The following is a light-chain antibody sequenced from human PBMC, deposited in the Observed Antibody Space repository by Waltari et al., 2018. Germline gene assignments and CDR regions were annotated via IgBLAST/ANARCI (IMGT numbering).Light chain of an antibody. V-gene: IGLV2-8*01. J-gene: IGLJ2*01. CDR3: SSYAGSSNLV. Sequence: QSALTQPPSASGSPGQSVTISCTGTSNDVGGYNYVPWYQHKPGKAPKLIIHEVSKRPSGVPDRFSGSKSANTASLTVSGLQADDEADYYCSSYAGSSNLVFGGGTKLTVL. CDR2: EVS. CDR1: SNDVGGYNY.